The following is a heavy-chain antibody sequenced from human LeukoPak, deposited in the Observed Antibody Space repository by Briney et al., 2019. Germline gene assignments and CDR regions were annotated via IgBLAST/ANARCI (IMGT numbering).Heavy chain of an antibody. CDR1: GFIFNSYE. Sequence: PGGSLRLSCAASGFIFNSYEMNWVRQAPGKGLEWVSSISSSSSYIYYADSVKGRFTISRDNAKNSLYLQMNSLRAEDTAVYYCARAQSPFGAGTGYFDYWGQGTLVTVSS. V-gene: IGHV3-21*01. J-gene: IGHJ4*02. CDR3: ARAQSPFGAGTGYFDY. CDR2: ISSSSSYI. D-gene: IGHD6-19*01.